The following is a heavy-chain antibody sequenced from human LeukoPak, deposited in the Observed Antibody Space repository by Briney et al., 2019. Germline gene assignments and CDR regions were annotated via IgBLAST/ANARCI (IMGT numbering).Heavy chain of an antibody. J-gene: IGHJ6*04. CDR3: ARDLPYSSSWSYYYGMDV. Sequence: ASVTVSCKASGYTFTSYGISWVRQAPGQVLEWMGWISAYNGNTNYAQKLQGRVTMTTDTSTSTAYMELRSLRSDDTAVYYCARDLPYSSSWSYYYGMDVWGKGTTVTVSS. CDR1: GYTFTSYG. CDR2: ISAYNGNT. V-gene: IGHV1-18*04. D-gene: IGHD6-13*01.